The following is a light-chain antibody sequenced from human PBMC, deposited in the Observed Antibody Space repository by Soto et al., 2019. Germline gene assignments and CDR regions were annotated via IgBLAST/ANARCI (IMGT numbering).Light chain of an antibody. CDR1: QSVSSSY. V-gene: IGKV3-20*01. J-gene: IGKJ1*01. CDR2: GAS. CDR3: QQYGSSSWT. Sequence: EIVLTQSPGTLSLSPGERATLSCRASQSVSSSYLAWYQQKPGQAPRLLIYGASSRATGIPDRFSGSGSATDFTLIISRLEPEDFAVYYWQQYGSSSWTFGQGTKVEIK.